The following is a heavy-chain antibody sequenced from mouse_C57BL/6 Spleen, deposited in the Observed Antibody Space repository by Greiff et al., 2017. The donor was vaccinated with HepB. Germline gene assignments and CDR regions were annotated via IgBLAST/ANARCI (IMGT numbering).Heavy chain of an antibody. D-gene: IGHD1-1*01. V-gene: IGHV1-55*01. CDR1: GYTFTSYW. J-gene: IGHJ4*01. Sequence: QVQLQQPGAELVKPGASVKMSCKASGYTFTSYWITWVKQRPGQGLEWIGDIYPGSGSTNYNEKFKSKATLTVDTSSSTAYMQLSSLTSEDSAVYYCARGGLIYYYGSSLMDYWGQGTSVTVSS. CDR3: ARGGLIYYYGSSLMDY. CDR2: IYPGSGST.